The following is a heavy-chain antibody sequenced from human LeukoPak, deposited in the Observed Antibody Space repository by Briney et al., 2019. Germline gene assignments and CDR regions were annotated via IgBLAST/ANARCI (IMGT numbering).Heavy chain of an antibody. D-gene: IGHD3-22*01. J-gene: IGHJ3*02. CDR2: VNPNSGNT. V-gene: IGHV1-8*01. CDR3: ARGFPYYDSSGYYYGDAFDI. CDR1: GYTFTSYD. Sequence: ASVKVSCKASGYTFTSYDINWVRQATGQGLEWMGWVNPNSGNTGYAQKFQGRVTMTRNTSISTAYMELSSLRSEDTAVYYCARGFPYYDSSGYYYGDAFDIWGQGTMVTVSS.